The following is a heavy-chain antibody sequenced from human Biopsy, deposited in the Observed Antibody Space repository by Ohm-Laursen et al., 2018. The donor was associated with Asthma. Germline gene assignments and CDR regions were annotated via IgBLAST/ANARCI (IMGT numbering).Heavy chain of an antibody. CDR1: GYPFIGYH. D-gene: IGHD6-13*01. CDR2: INPNSGAT. J-gene: IGHJ5*02. Sequence: ATAKISCKASGYPFIGYHIHWMRQAPGQGLEWMGRINPNSGATNYAQKFQGRVTMTRDTSISTVYMEVIRLRSDDTAVYYCARGQKSAGDRWFDPWGQGTLVTVSS. CDR3: ARGQKSAGDRWFDP. V-gene: IGHV1-2*06.